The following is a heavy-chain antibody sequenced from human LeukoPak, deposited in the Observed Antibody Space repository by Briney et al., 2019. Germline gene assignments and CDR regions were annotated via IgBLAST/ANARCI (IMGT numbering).Heavy chain of an antibody. CDR1: GFTFKHYA. J-gene: IGHJ5*01. V-gene: IGHV3-23*01. CDR2: ISGSGGST. CDR3: ARSYGTYNWLDS. Sequence: WVSLRLSCATSGFTFKHYAIICARQAPGKGLECVTGISGSGGSTYYADSLKGRFTISRDNSKDTLYVQMNSLRAEDTAVYYCARSYGTYNWLDSWGQGTLVTVSS. D-gene: IGHD1-14*01.